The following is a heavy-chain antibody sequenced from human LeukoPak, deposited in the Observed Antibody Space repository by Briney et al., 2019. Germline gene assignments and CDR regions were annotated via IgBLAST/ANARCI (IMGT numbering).Heavy chain of an antibody. CDR3: PTGLGWYSYHKAPFLSAPPPPFDS. J-gene: IGHJ4*02. D-gene: IGHD3-22*01. Sequence: ASVRASCKVSGYTLTALSMHWVRQAPGKGVEWMGGFEPEDGETIYAQKFQGRATMTEDTSTDTAYMTLSSLSSEDTAVYYCPTGLGWYSYHKAPFLSAPPPPFDSWGQRTLVTVSP. CDR1: GYTLTALS. CDR2: FEPEDGET. V-gene: IGHV1-24*01.